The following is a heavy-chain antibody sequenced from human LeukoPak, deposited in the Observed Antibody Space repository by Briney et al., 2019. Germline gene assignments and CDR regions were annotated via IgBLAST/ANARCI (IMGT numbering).Heavy chain of an antibody. V-gene: IGHV3-23*01. Sequence: PGGSLRLSCAASGFTFSSYAMSWVRQAPGKGLEWVSAISGSGGSAYYADSVKGRFTISRDNSKNTLYLQMNSLRAEDTAVYYCAKGFRPSDYFDYWGQGTLVTVSS. J-gene: IGHJ4*02. CDR3: AKGFRPSDYFDY. CDR2: ISGSGGSA. CDR1: GFTFSSYA.